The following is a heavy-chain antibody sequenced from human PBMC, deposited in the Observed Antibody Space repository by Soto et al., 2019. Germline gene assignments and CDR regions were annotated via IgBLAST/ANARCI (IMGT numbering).Heavy chain of an antibody. CDR2: ISSYGSDT. J-gene: IGHJ6*02. CDR1: GFTFSRYW. D-gene: IGHD3-16*01. CDR3: ASNYAYAEGYYLYGIDV. V-gene: IGHV3-74*01. Sequence: EVQLVESGGGLVLPGGSLRLSCAASGFTFSRYWMHWVRQAPGKGLVWVSRISSYGSDTHYADSVKGRFTISRDNANNTLYLQMNSLRADDTAVYYCASNYAYAEGYYLYGIDVWGQGTTVTVSS.